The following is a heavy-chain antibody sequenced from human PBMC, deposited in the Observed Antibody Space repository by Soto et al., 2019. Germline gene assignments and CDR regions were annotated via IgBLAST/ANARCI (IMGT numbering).Heavy chain of an antibody. CDR2: ISGSGGST. Sequence: GGSLRLSCAASGFPFSSYAMSWVRQAPGKGLEWVSAISGSGGSTYYADSVKGRFTISRDNSKNTLYLQMNSLRAEDTAVYYCAKDSYYDFWSGYYTRYYYGMDVWGQGTTVTVSS. D-gene: IGHD3-3*01. J-gene: IGHJ6*02. V-gene: IGHV3-23*01. CDR3: AKDSYYDFWSGYYTRYYYGMDV. CDR1: GFPFSSYA.